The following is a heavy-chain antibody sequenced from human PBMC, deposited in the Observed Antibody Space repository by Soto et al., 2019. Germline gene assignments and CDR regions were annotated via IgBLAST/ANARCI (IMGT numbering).Heavy chain of an antibody. V-gene: IGHV1-3*05. J-gene: IGHJ4*02. CDR1: RYTFTNHP. Sequence: VQHVQSGAEETRPGASVKVSCKTSRYTFTNHPIPWVRQAPGQGLEWMGWVNAGGVNAKSSQSFQGRVTISSDASATTVYMELSGLTSDYTAVYYCASWAGYISDWSGPYDDWGQGTLVTVSS. CDR2: VNAGGVNA. CDR3: ASWAGYISDWSGPYDD. D-gene: IGHD6-19*01.